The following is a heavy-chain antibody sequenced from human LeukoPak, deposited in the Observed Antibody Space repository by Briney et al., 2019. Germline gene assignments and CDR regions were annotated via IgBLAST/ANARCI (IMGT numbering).Heavy chain of an antibody. Sequence: GGSLRLSCAASGFTFSSYGMHWVRQAPGKGLEWVAVISYDGSNKYYADSVKGRFTISRDNSKNTLYLQMDSLGAEDTAVYYCARSGCSSSWYYFDYWGQGTLVTVSS. V-gene: IGHV3-30*03. CDR2: ISYDGSNK. J-gene: IGHJ4*02. CDR3: ARSGCSSSWYYFDY. D-gene: IGHD6-13*01. CDR1: GFTFSSYG.